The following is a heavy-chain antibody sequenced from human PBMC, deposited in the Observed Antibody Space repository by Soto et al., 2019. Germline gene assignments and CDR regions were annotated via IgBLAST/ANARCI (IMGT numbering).Heavy chain of an antibody. CDR3: ARDRDDYGSGNYYNRLDF. Sequence: QVQLVQSGAEVTKPGSSVKVSCKASGGIFSTYAISWLRQAPGQGLEWMGGIIPLFGTPNYAQRFQGRVTITADESKSTAYMELSRLRSEDTAVYYCARDRDDYGSGNYYNRLDFWGQGTLVTVSS. CDR2: IIPLFGTP. V-gene: IGHV1-69*01. J-gene: IGHJ4*02. CDR1: GGIFSTYA. D-gene: IGHD3-10*01.